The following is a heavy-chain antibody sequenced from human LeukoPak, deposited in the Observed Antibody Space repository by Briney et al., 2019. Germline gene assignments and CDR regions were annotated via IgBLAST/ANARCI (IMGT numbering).Heavy chain of an antibody. CDR3: ARGGYCSGGSCYSLFI. Sequence: ASVKVSCKASGYTFTSYYMHWVRQAPGQGLERMGIINPSGGSTSYAQKFQGRVTMTRDMSTSTVYMELSSLRSEDTAVYYCARGGYCSGGSCYSLFIWGQGTLVTVSS. D-gene: IGHD2-15*01. CDR2: INPSGGST. CDR1: GYTFTSYY. J-gene: IGHJ4*02. V-gene: IGHV1-46*01.